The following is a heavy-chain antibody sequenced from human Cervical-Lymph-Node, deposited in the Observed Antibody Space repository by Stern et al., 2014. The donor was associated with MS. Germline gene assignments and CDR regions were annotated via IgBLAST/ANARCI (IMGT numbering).Heavy chain of an antibody. Sequence: VQLVESGPGLVKPSQTLSLTCTVSGGSISTVGYYWTWIRQHPGKGLEWIGYSYHSGSTYYTPSLKSRASISVDTSKNQFSLNVTPVTAADTALYYCARSDRLWGSFDYWGQGTLVTVSS. CDR1: GGSISTVGYY. CDR2: SYHSGST. J-gene: IGHJ4*02. D-gene: IGHD3-16*01. CDR3: ARSDRLWGSFDY. V-gene: IGHV4-31*03.